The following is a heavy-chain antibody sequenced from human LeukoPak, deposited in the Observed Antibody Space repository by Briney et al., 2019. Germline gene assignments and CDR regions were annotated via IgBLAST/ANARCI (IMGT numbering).Heavy chain of an antibody. CDR1: GFTFSSYS. Sequence: PGGSLRLSCAASGFTFSSYSMNWVRQAPGKGLEWVSYISSSSSPIYYADSVKGRFTISRDNAKNSLYLQMNSLRAEDTAVYYCARDEVYYYDSSGYRYTYFDYWGQGTLVTVSS. J-gene: IGHJ4*02. D-gene: IGHD3-22*01. V-gene: IGHV3-48*01. CDR3: ARDEVYYYDSSGYRYTYFDY. CDR2: ISSSSSPI.